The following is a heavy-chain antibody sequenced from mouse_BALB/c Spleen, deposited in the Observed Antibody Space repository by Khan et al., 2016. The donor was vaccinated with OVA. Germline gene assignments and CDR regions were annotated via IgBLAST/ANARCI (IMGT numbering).Heavy chain of an antibody. J-gene: IGHJ2*01. CDR1: GFTFSGFG. Sequence: EVELVESGGGLVQPGGSRKLSCAASGFTFSGFGMHWVRQAPEKGLEWVAYISSDSSTIYYADTVTGRFTISRDNPKNILFLQMTSLRSEDTAMYFCARTGYYYIDYWGQGTTLTVSS. CDR2: ISSDSSTI. D-gene: IGHD2-3*01. V-gene: IGHV5-17*02. CDR3: ARTGYYYIDY.